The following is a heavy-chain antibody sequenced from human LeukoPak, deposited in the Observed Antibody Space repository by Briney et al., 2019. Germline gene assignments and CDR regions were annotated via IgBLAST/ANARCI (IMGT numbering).Heavy chain of an antibody. J-gene: IGHJ3*02. CDR2: MYSGGTT. CDR3: ASPSSGQSFDI. CDR1: GFTVSNNY. Sequence: GGSLRLSCASSGFTVSNNYMNWVRQAPGKGLEWVSVMYSGGTTYYADSVKGRFSISRDKSKNTVYLQMSSLRAEDTAVYYCASPSSGQSFDIWGQGTMVTVSS. D-gene: IGHD6-19*01. V-gene: IGHV3-53*01.